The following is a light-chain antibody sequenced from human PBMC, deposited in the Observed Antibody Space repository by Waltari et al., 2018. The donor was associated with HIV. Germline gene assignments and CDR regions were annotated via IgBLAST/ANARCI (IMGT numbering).Light chain of an antibody. Sequence: DIVMTQSPDSLAVSLGERATINCPSSRTVLYSSDNQNYLAWYLQRPGHPPKVLIFWASTRAFGVPDRFTGSGSGTDFSLTLSSLQAADVGIYYCQQYYTVPPTFGGGTKVEI. CDR2: WAS. CDR3: QQYYTVPPT. V-gene: IGKV4-1*01. J-gene: IGKJ4*01. CDR1: RTVLYSSDNQNY.